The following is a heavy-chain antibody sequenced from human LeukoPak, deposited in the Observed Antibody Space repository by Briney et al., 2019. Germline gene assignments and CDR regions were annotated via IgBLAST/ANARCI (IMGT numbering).Heavy chain of an antibody. CDR2: AGDTGIGT. Sequence: PGGSLRLSCAASGFSFSTYAFSWVRQAPGKGLEWVAAAGDTGIGTNYAYSVKGRFTISRDNSGNTVSLQMNTLRAEDTALYYCAKHVLFSSGWYFDYWGQGTLVTVSS. CDR1: GFSFSTYA. D-gene: IGHD6-19*01. V-gene: IGHV3-23*01. CDR3: AKHVLFSSGWYFDY. J-gene: IGHJ4*02.